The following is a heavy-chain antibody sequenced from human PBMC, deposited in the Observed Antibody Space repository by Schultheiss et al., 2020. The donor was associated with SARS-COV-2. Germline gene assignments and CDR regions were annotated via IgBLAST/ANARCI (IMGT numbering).Heavy chain of an antibody. Sequence: GESLKISCAASGFTFSSYDMHWVRQATGKGLEWVSAIGTAGDTYYPGSVKGRFTISRENAKNSLYLQMNSLRAEDTAVYYCARDPSGSYYESAYWGQGTLVTVSS. J-gene: IGHJ4*02. CDR1: GFTFSSYD. CDR2: IGTAGDT. D-gene: IGHD1-26*01. CDR3: ARDPSGSYYESAY. V-gene: IGHV3-13*01.